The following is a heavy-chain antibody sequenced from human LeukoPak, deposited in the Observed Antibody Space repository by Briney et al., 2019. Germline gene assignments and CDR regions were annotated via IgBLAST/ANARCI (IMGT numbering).Heavy chain of an antibody. D-gene: IGHD3-3*01. V-gene: IGHV3-66*01. CDR3: AREAPYDVLSGYYPHYMDI. J-gene: IGHJ6*03. CDR1: GFTVSSNY. Sequence: GGSLRLSCAASGFTVSSNYMSWVRQAPGKGLEWVSVIYSGGSTYYADSVKGRFTISRDNSKNTLYLQMNSLRAEDTAVYYCAREAPYDVLSGYYPHYMDIWGKGTTVTVSS. CDR2: IYSGGST.